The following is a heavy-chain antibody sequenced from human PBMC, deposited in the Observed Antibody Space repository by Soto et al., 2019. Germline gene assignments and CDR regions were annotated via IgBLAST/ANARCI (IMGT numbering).Heavy chain of an antibody. CDR3: ARRGPYSSSPLSNAFDI. V-gene: IGHV1-18*01. CDR2: TSVYNGNT. Sequence: VQLVQSGAEVKKPGASVTVSCEASGYTFTSYGISWVRQAPGQGLEWMGWTSVYNGNTNYAQTLQGRVTLTPDTSTNTAYMALRSLRSADTAVYSCARRGPYSSSPLSNAFDIWGQGTMVTVSS. CDR1: GYTFTSYG. D-gene: IGHD6-6*01. J-gene: IGHJ3*02.